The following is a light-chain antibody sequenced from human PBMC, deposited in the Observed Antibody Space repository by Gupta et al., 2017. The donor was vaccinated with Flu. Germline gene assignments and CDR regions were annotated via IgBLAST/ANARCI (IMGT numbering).Light chain of an antibody. Sequence: PSSLSVSVGDRVTITCQASQEIKKTLNWYQQKPGKAPKLLIYDGSSLETWVPSRFSGGGSGTDFTFTISSRHPEDIATYCCQQEDSLPYTFGQGTKLEI. J-gene: IGKJ2*01. CDR2: DGS. CDR3: QQEDSLPYT. V-gene: IGKV1-33*01. CDR1: QEIKKT.